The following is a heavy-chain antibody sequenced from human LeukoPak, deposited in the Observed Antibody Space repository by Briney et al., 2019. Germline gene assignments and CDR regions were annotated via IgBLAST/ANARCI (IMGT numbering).Heavy chain of an antibody. CDR3: ARDKVSGGATTTPWVY. CDR1: GFTFSSYW. D-gene: IGHD1-26*01. J-gene: IGHJ4*02. Sequence: GGSLRLSCAASGFTFSSYWMSWVRQAPGKGLEWVANIKQDGSEKYYVDSVKSRFTISRDNAKNSLYLQMNSLRAEDTAVYYCARDKVSGGATTTPWVYWGQGTLVTVSS. V-gene: IGHV3-7*05. CDR2: IKQDGSEK.